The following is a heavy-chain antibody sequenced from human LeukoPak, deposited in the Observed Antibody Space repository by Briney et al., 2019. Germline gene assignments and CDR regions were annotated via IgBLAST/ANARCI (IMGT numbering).Heavy chain of an antibody. CDR1: GFTFSSYA. CDR3: ARDRIVGATCFDY. Sequence: GGSLRLSCAASGFTFSSYAMHWVRQAPGKGLEWVAVISYDGSNKYYADSVKGRFTISRGNSKNTLYLQMNSLRAEDTAVYYCARDRIVGATCFDYWGQGTLVTVSS. J-gene: IGHJ4*02. V-gene: IGHV3-30*01. CDR2: ISYDGSNK. D-gene: IGHD1-26*01.